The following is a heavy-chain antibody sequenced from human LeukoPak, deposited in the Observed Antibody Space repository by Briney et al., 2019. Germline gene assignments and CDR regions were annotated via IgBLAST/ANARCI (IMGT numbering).Heavy chain of an antibody. D-gene: IGHD4-17*01. Sequence: GGSLRLSCAASGFTFSTYGMHWVRQAPGKGLEWVAFIRYDESNKYYADSVKGRFTISRDNSKNTLYLQMNSLRAEDTAVHYCAKDHYYGDYADYWGQGTLVTVSS. V-gene: IGHV3-30*02. J-gene: IGHJ4*02. CDR1: GFTFSTYG. CDR3: AKDHYYGDYADY. CDR2: IRYDESNK.